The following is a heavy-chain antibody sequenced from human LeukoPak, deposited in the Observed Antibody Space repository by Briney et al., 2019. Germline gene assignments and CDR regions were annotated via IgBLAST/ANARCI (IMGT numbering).Heavy chain of an antibody. D-gene: IGHD1-26*01. J-gene: IGHJ5*02. CDR3: STLLGAHDWFDT. Sequence: ASVKISCEVSGYTFTDYYMHWGHQGPGKGVEWMGLVDPEDGETIYAEKFQGRVTITAATSTPTAYMELSSVRSQDTAVFYSSTLLGAHDWFDTWGQETLVTVSS. V-gene: IGHV1-69-2*01. CDR2: VDPEDGET. CDR1: GYTFTDYY.